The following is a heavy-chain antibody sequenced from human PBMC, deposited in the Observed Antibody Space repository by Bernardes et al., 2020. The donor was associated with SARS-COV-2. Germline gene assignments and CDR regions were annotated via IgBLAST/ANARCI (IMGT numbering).Heavy chain of an antibody. CDR1: GGSISSSNW. D-gene: IGHD1-26*01. J-gene: IGHJ5*02. CDR3: ATMGPSGSYYFRRSGEYNWFDP. CDR2: IYHSGST. V-gene: IGHV4-4*02. Sequence: WETLSLTCAVSGGSISSSNWWSWVRQPPGKGLEWIGEIYHSGSTNYNPSLKSRVTISVDKSKNQFSLKLSSVTAADTAVYYCATMGPSGSYYFRRSGEYNWFDPWGQGTLVTVSS.